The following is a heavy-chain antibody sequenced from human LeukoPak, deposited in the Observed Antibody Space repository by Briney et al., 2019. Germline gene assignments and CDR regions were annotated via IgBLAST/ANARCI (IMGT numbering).Heavy chain of an antibody. CDR1: GGSMSSYY. CDR3: ARSMSWYSYFDY. Sequence: SETLSLTCTVPGGSMSSYYWSWIRQPAGKGLEYIGRIYTSGDTNSNPSLKSRVTMSVDTSNNQFSLKLRSVTAADTAVYYCARSMSWYSYFDYWGQGTLVTVSS. V-gene: IGHV4-4*07. D-gene: IGHD6-13*01. CDR2: IYTSGDT. J-gene: IGHJ4*02.